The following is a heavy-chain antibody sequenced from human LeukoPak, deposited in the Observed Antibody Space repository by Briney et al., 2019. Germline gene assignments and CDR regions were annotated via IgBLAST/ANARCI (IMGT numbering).Heavy chain of an antibody. CDR1: GYTFTSYY. V-gene: IGHV1-46*01. Sequence: ASVKVSCKASGYTFTSYYMHWVRQAPGQGLEWMGIINPSGGSTSYAQKLQGRVTMTTDTSTSTAYMELRSLRSDDTAVYYCARDVGATYRGFDYWGQGTLVTVSS. CDR2: INPSGGST. CDR3: ARDVGATYRGFDY. D-gene: IGHD1-26*01. J-gene: IGHJ4*02.